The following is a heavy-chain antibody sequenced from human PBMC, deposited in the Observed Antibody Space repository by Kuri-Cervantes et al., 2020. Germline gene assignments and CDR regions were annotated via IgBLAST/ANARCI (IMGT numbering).Heavy chain of an antibody. V-gene: IGHV3-21*01. CDR3: ARVTPSGGGYFDL. CDR2: ISSSSSYI. D-gene: IGHD6-19*01. Sequence: GGSLRLSCAASGFTFSSYSMNWVRQAPGKGLEWVSSISSSSSYIYYADSVKGRFTISRDNAKNSLYLQVNSLRAADTAVYYCARVTPSGGGYFDLWGRGTLVTVSS. CDR1: GFTFSSYS. J-gene: IGHJ2*01.